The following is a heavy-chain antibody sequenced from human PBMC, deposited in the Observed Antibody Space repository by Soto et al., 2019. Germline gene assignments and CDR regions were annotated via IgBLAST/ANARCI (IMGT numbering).Heavy chain of an antibody. CDR3: ARGPAPMPLIDY. CDR2: IYSGGST. V-gene: IGHV3-66*01. Sequence: EVQLVESGGGLVQPGGSLRLSCAASGFTVSSNYMRWVRQAPGKGLEWVSVIYSGGSTYYADSVKGRFTISRDNSKNTRYLQMKSLRAEDTAVYSCARGPAPMPLIDYWGQGTLVTVSS. CDR1: GFTVSSNY. D-gene: IGHD2-2*01. J-gene: IGHJ4*02.